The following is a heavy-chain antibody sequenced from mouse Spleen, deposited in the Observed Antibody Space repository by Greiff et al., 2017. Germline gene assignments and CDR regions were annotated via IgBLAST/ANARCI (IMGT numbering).Heavy chain of an antibody. Sequence: VKLQESGPGLVAPSHSLSITCTVSGFSLTSYAISWVRQPPGQGLEWLGVIWTGGGTNYHSALTSRLTICKDNTKSQVFLKMNSLQTDDTARDYYARNPPIELDYAKDYWGQGTSVTVSS. CDR2: IWTGGGT. CDR3: ARNPPIELDYAKDY. J-gene: IGHJ4*01. V-gene: IGHV2-9-1*01. D-gene: IGHD4-1*01. CDR1: GFSLTSYA.